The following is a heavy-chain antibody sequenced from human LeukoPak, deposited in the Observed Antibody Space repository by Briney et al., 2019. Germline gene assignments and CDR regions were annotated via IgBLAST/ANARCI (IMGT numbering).Heavy chain of an antibody. CDR3: AKDKALLTMIVVGGRKGLFDY. J-gene: IGHJ4*02. V-gene: IGHV3-30*02. Sequence: PGGSLRLSCAASGFTFSSYGMHWVRQAPGKGLEWVAFIRYDGSNKYYADSVKGRFTISRDNSKNTLYLQMNSLRAEDTAVYYCAKDKALLTMIVVGGRKGLFDYWGQGTLVTVSS. D-gene: IGHD3-22*01. CDR1: GFTFSSYG. CDR2: IRYDGSNK.